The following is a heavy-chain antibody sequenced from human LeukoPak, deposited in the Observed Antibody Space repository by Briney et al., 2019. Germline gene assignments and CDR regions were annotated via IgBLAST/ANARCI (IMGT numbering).Heavy chain of an antibody. CDR2: IKQDGSEK. CDR3: ARDRVRGNANPYFDY. V-gene: IGHV3-7*03. Sequence: GGSLRLSCAASGFTFSSYWMSWVRQAPGKGLEWVANIKQDGSEKQYVDSLKGRVTISRDNAKNSLYLEMNSLRAEDTAVYYCARDRVRGNANPYFDYWGQGTLVTVSS. J-gene: IGHJ4*02. D-gene: IGHD1-1*01. CDR1: GFTFSSYW.